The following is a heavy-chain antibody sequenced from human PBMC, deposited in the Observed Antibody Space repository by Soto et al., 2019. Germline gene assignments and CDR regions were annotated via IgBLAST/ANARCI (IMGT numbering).Heavy chain of an antibody. J-gene: IGHJ3*02. Sequence: GGSLRLSCAASGFTFSSYSMNWVRQAPGKGLEWVSYISSSSSTIYYADSVKGRFTISRDNAKNSLYLQMNSLRAEDTAVYYCASPGEAVAGPDAFDIWGQGTMVTVSS. CDR3: ASPGEAVAGPDAFDI. D-gene: IGHD6-19*01. CDR1: GFTFSSYS. V-gene: IGHV3-48*01. CDR2: ISSSSSTI.